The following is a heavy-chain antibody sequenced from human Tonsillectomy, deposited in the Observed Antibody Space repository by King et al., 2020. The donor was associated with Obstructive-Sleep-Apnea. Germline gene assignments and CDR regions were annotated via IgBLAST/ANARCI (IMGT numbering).Heavy chain of an antibody. V-gene: IGHV1-18*04. J-gene: IGHJ3*02. D-gene: IGHD6-19*01. CDR3: AAKSGWSHDAFDI. Sequence: MQLVQSGAEVKKPGASVKVSCKASTNRFDNYGIYWVRQAPGQGPEWMGWITGDNGNTNYAQKFQDRVTMTRDTTTATAYMELRRLRSDDTAVYYCAAKSGWSHDAFDIWGQGTTVIVSS. CDR1: TNRFDNYG. CDR2: ITGDNGNT.